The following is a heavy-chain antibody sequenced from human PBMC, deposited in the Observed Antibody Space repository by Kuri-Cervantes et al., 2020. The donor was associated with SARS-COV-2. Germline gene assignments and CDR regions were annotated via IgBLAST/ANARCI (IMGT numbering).Heavy chain of an antibody. CDR3: ATISASYSSGWYALY. CDR2: IYTSGST. J-gene: IGHJ4*02. Sequence: SETLSLTCTVSGGSISSYYWGWIRQPAGKGLEWIGRIYTSGSTNYNPSLKSRVTMSVDTSKNQFSLKLSSVTAADTAVYYCATISASYSSGWYALYWGQGTLVTVSS. V-gene: IGHV4-4*07. CDR1: GGSISSYY. D-gene: IGHD6-19*01.